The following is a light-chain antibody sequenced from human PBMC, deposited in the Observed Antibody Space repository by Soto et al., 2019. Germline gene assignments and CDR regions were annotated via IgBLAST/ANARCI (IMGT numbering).Light chain of an antibody. V-gene: IGKV1-39*01. CDR3: QQSYNSPQT. CDR2: AAS. J-gene: IGKJ1*01. Sequence: IQMTQSPSSLSASVGDRVTITCQASQDISNYLNWYQQKPGKAPKLLIYAASSLQSGVPSRFSGSGSGTDFTLTISSLQPEDFATYSCQQSYNSPQTFGQGTKVDIK. CDR1: QDISNY.